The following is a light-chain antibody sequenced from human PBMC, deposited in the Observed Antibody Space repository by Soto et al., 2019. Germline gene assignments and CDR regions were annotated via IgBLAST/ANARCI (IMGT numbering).Light chain of an antibody. CDR1: NIRSYS. V-gene: IGLV3-21*02. Sequence: SYELTQPPSVSVAPGQTAKIACGGDNIRSYSVHWYLQQSGQAPVLVVFDDSDRPSGIPDRFSGSNSGNTATLTISRVEAGDEADYYCQVWDSRGDRPVFGGGTKLTVL. J-gene: IGLJ2*01. CDR3: QVWDSRGDRPV. CDR2: DDS.